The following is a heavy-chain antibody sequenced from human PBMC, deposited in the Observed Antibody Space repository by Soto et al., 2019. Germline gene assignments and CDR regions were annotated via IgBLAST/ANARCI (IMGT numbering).Heavy chain of an antibody. D-gene: IGHD6-13*01. CDR1: GFHFSGYS. CDR3: ARDPGSSSSYYFDY. CDR2: ISSSSSYI. Sequence: PVGSQSLSDTASGFHFSGYSVNWVRPARGKGLEWVSSISSSSSYIYYADSVKGRFTISRDNAKNSLYLQMNSLRAEDTAVYYCARDPGSSSSYYFDYLGQGTLVTVSS. J-gene: IGHJ4*02. V-gene: IGHV3-21*01.